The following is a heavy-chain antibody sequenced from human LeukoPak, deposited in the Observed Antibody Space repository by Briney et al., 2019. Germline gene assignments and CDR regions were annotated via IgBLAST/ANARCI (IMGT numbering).Heavy chain of an antibody. CDR3: AREVSYGDYFDY. V-gene: IGHV3-30-3*01. CDR1: GFTFSSYA. J-gene: IGHJ4*02. Sequence: GGSLRLSCAASGFTFSSYAMHWVRQAPGKGLEWVAVISYDGSNKYYADSVKGRFTISRDNSKNTPYLQMNSLRAEDTAVYYCAREVSYGDYFDYWGQGTLVTVSS. D-gene: IGHD4-17*01. CDR2: ISYDGSNK.